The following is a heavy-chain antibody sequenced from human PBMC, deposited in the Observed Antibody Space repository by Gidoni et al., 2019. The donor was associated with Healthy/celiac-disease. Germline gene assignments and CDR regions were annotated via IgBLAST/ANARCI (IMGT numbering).Heavy chain of an antibody. D-gene: IGHD3-3*01. CDR1: FSSYS. Sequence: FSSYSMNWVRQAPGKGLEWVSYISSSSSTIYYADSVKGRLTISRDNAKNSLYLQMNSLRAEDTAVYYCARVGSGYYIARINYYMDVLGKGTTVTVSS. J-gene: IGHJ6*03. CDR3: ARVGSGYYIARINYYMDV. V-gene: IGHV3-48*01. CDR2: ISSSSSTI.